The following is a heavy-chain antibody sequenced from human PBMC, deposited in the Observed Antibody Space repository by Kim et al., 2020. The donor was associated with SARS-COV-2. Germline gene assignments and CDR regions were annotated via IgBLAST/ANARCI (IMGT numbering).Heavy chain of an antibody. Sequence: ASVKVSCKTSGYTFTSYGISWVRQAPGQGLEWMGWISAYNGNTNYAQKLQGRVTMTTDTSTSTAYMELRSLRSDDTAVYYCARDLDARGVFSLHYYGMDVWGQGTTVTVSS. J-gene: IGHJ6*02. V-gene: IGHV1-18*01. CDR2: ISAYNGNT. CDR3: ARDLDARGVFSLHYYGMDV. CDR1: GYTFTSYG. D-gene: IGHD3-10*02.